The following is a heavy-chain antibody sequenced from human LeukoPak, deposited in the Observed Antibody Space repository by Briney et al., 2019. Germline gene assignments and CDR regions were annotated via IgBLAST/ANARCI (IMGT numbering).Heavy chain of an antibody. CDR1: GFTFSSYA. CDR2: ISYDGSNK. V-gene: IGHV3-30-3*01. Sequence: PGGSLRLSCAASGFTFSSYAMHWVRQAPGKGLEWVAVISYDGSNKYYADSVKGRFTISRDNAKNSLYLQMNSLRAEDTAVYYCAPQHTPWEPPVIDPWGQGTLVTVSS. CDR3: APQHTPWEPPVIDP. D-gene: IGHD1-26*01. J-gene: IGHJ5*02.